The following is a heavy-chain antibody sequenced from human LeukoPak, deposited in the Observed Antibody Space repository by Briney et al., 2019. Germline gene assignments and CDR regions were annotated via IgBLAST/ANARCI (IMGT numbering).Heavy chain of an antibody. J-gene: IGHJ4*02. CDR1: GGTFSSYA. CDR3: ARVDGSPDY. Sequence: VASVKVSCKASGGTFSSYAISWVRQSPGQGLEWMGGIIPIFGTANYAQKFQGRVTITTDEPTSTAYMELSSLRSEDTAVYYCARVDGSPDYWGQGTLLTVSS. D-gene: IGHD2-15*01. CDR2: IIPIFGTA. V-gene: IGHV1-69*05.